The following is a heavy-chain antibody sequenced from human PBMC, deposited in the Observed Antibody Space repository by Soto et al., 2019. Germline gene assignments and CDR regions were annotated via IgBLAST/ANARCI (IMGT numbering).Heavy chain of an antibody. CDR3: AREGGTAMVFFDY. Sequence: SETLSLTCTVSGGSISSYYWSWIRQPPGKGLEWIGYIYYSGSTNYNPSLKSRVTISVDTSKNQFSLKLSSVTAADTAVYYCAREGGTAMVFFDYWGQGTLVTVSS. CDR2: IYYSGST. J-gene: IGHJ4*02. V-gene: IGHV4-59*01. D-gene: IGHD5-18*01. CDR1: GGSISSYY.